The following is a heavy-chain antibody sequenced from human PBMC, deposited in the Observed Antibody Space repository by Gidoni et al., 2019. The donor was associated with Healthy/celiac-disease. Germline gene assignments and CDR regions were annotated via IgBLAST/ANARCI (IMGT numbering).Heavy chain of an antibody. CDR1: GFTFSSYA. Sequence: EVQLLESGGGLVQPGGSLGRSCAASGFTFSSYAMSWVRQAPGKGLERVSAISGSGGSTYYADSVKGRFTISRDNSKNTLYLQMNSLRAEDTAVYYCAKGATVTEFYYFDYWGQGTLVTVSS. CDR3: AKGATVTEFYYFDY. J-gene: IGHJ4*02. D-gene: IGHD4-17*01. CDR2: ISGSGGST. V-gene: IGHV3-23*01.